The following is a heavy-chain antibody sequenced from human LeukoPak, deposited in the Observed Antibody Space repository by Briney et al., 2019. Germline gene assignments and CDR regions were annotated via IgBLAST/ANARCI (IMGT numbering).Heavy chain of an antibody. Sequence: ASVKVSCKASGYTFTSYAMHWVRQAPGQRLEWMGWINAGNGNTKYSQEFQGRVTITRDTSASTAYMELSSLRSEDMAVYYCARERASIAVAGTRYWYFDLWGRGTLVTVSS. V-gene: IGHV1-3*03. D-gene: IGHD6-19*01. CDR1: GYTFTSYA. CDR3: ARERASIAVAGTRYWYFDL. CDR2: INAGNGNT. J-gene: IGHJ2*01.